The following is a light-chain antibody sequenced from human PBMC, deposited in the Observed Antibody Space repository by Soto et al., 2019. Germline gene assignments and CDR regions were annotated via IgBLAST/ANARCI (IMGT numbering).Light chain of an antibody. V-gene: IGLV2-11*01. CDR2: DVS. CDR3: CSYVGGYAFEGV. CDR1: SSDVGGYNY. J-gene: IGLJ2*01. Sequence: QSALTQPRSVSGSPGQSVTISCTGTSSDVGGYNYVSWYQQHPGKAPKLMIYDVSKRPSGVPDRFSGSKSGNTASLTISGLRAEDEADYYCCSYVGGYAFEGVFGGGTKLTVL.